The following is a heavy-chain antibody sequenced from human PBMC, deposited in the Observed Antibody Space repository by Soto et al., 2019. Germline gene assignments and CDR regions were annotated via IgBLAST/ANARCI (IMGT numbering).Heavy chain of an antibody. D-gene: IGHD3-10*01. V-gene: IGHV3-33*01. CDR2: VSDNENSK. CDR1: GFAFSRSA. Sequence: GGSLRLSCAASGFAFSRSAMHWLRQTPGKGLEWVAVVSDNENSKVYADSVRGRFTISRDNSKNTLFLQMNNLRDVDTAIYYCARGLDKVAGGAFDIWGQGTVVTVSS. CDR3: ARGLDKVAGGAFDI. J-gene: IGHJ3*02.